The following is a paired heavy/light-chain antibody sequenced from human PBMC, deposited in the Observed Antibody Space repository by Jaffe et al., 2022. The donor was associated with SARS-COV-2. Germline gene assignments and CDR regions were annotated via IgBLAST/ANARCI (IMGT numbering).Heavy chain of an antibody. D-gene: IGHD6-19*01. Sequence: EVQLVESGGGLIQPGGSLRLSCAASGFTVSSNYMSWVRQAPGKGLEWVSVIYSGGSTYYADSVKGRFTISRDNSKNTLYLQMNSLRAEDTAVYYCARAGVTAVAGTRGGAFDIWGQGTMVTVSS. CDR3: ARAGVTAVAGTRGGAFDI. CDR2: IYSGGST. CDR1: GFTVSSNY. J-gene: IGHJ3*02. V-gene: IGHV3-53*01.
Light chain of an antibody. J-gene: IGKJ3*01. CDR1: QDISNY. CDR3: QQYDNLPPS. Sequence: DIQMTQSPSSLSASVGDRVTITCQASQDISNYLNWYQQKPGKAPKLLIYDASNLETGVPSRFSGSGSGTDFTFTISSLQPEDIATYYCQQYDNLPPSFGPGTKVDIK. CDR2: DAS. V-gene: IGKV1-33*01.